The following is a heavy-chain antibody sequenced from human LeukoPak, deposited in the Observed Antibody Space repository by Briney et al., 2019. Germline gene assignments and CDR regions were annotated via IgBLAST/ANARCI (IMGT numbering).Heavy chain of an antibody. V-gene: IGHV3-20*04. CDR1: GFTFDDYG. Sequence: GGSLRLSCAASGFTFDDYGMSWVRQAPGKGLEWVSGINWNGGSTGYADSVKGRFTISRGNAKNSLYLQMNSLRAEDTALYYCARVISPTSYYYDSSGYYYHFDYWGQGTLVTVSS. CDR3: ARVISPTSYYYDSSGYYYHFDY. D-gene: IGHD3-22*01. J-gene: IGHJ4*02. CDR2: INWNGGST.